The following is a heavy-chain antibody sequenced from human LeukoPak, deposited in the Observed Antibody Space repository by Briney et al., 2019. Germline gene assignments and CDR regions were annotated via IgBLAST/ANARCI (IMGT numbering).Heavy chain of an antibody. J-gene: IGHJ4*02. Sequence: SETLSLTCTVSGGSISSYYWNWIRQPPGKGLDWIGYIYYSGSTNYNPSLKSRVTISVDTSKNQFSLKLSSVTAADTAVYYCARVKDGYCSSTSCYGFDYWGQGTLVTVSS. CDR1: GGSISSYY. V-gene: IGHV4-59*01. CDR2: IYYSGST. D-gene: IGHD2-2*01. CDR3: ARVKDGYCSSTSCYGFDY.